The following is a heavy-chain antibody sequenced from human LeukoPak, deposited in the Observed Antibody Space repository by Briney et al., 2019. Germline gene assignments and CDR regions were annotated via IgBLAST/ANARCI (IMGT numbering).Heavy chain of an antibody. CDR3: ARDRATYCSSASCYFWNY. CDR2: ISGYTGDT. Sequence: GASVKVSCKTSGYTFSTYGISWVRQAPGQGLEWVGWISGYTGDTNYAQRFQGRVVMTMDTSTSTAYLDLKSLRSDDTAVYYCARDRATYCSSASCYFWNYWGQGTLVIVSP. CDR1: GYTFSTYG. D-gene: IGHD2-2*01. J-gene: IGHJ4*02. V-gene: IGHV1-18*01.